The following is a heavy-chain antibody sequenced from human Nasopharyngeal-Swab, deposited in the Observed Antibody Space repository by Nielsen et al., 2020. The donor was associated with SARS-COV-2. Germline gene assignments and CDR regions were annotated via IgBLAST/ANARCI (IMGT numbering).Heavy chain of an antibody. D-gene: IGHD2-2*01. CDR2: INPGSGGT. V-gene: IGHV1-46*02. CDR1: GYTFNNYY. CDR3: ARRGRCSGSSCDMDV. J-gene: IGHJ6*02. Sequence: ASVKASCNASGYTFNNYYIHWVRQAPGQGLEWMGMINPGSGGTTYAQKFQGRVTMTRDTSTSTVFMDLSSLRSEDTAVYYCARRGRCSGSSCDMDVWGQGTTVTVSS.